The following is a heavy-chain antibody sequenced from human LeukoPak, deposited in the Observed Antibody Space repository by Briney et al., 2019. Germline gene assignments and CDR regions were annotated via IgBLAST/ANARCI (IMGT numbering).Heavy chain of an antibody. D-gene: IGHD5-18*01. CDR3: AKEEGYSYGSRDAFDI. CDR1: GLTFSSYA. V-gene: IGHV3-23*01. Sequence: GGSLRLSCAASGLTFSSYAMSWVRQAPGKGLEWVSAISGSGGSTYCADSVKGRFTISRDNSKNTLYLQMNSLRAEDTAVYYCAKEEGYSYGSRDAFDIWGQGTMVTVSS. CDR2: ISGSGGST. J-gene: IGHJ3*02.